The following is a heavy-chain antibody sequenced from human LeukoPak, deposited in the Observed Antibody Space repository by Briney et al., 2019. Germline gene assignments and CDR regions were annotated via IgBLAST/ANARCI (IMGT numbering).Heavy chain of an antibody. D-gene: IGHD2-15*01. Sequence: PGGSLRLSCAASGFTFSSYAMSWVRQAPGKGLEWVSAISGSGGSTYYADSVKGRFTISRDNSKNTLYLQMNSLRADDTAVYYCARDVCSGGSCYSGTFDYWGQGTLVTVSS. CDR3: ARDVCSGGSCYSGTFDY. CDR2: ISGSGGST. V-gene: IGHV3-23*01. CDR1: GFTFSSYA. J-gene: IGHJ4*02.